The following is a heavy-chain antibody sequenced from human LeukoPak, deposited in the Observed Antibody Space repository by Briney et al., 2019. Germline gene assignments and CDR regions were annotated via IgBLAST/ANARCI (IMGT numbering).Heavy chain of an antibody. D-gene: IGHD1-26*01. CDR3: AKVAQEALGSLDY. CDR1: GFTFSSYA. V-gene: IGHV3-23*01. J-gene: IGHJ4*02. Sequence: GGSLRLSCAASGFTFSSYAMTWVRQATGKGLEWVSAISGGGGRTYYVDSVKASFTIYRDNYKNTVYLNINSVGAEDTAVYYCAKVAQEALGSLDYWGQGTLVTVSS. CDR2: ISGGGGRT.